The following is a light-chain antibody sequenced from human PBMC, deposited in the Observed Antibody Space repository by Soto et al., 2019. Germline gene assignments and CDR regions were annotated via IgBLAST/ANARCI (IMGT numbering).Light chain of an antibody. Sequence: QSVLTQPRSVSGSPGQSVTISCTGTSSDVGGYNYVSWYQQHPGKAPKLMIYDVSKRPSGVPDRFSGSKSGNTASPTISGLQAEDEADYYCCSYAGSYTPVVFGGGTQLTVL. CDR3: CSYAGSYTPVV. CDR1: SSDVGGYNY. V-gene: IGLV2-11*01. J-gene: IGLJ2*01. CDR2: DVS.